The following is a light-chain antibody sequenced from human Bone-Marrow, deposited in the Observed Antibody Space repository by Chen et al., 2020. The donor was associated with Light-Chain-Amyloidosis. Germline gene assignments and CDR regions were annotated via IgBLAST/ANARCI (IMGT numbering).Light chain of an antibody. CDR2: DDS. J-gene: IGLJ3*02. CDR1: NIGSTS. V-gene: IGLV3-21*02. CDR3: QVWDRSSDRPV. Sequence: SYVLTQPSSVSVAPGQTATIACGGNNIGSTSVHRYQQTPGQAPLLVVYDDSARPSGIPGRLSDSNSGNTATLAISRVEAGDEADYYCQVWDRSSDRPVFGGGTKLSVL.